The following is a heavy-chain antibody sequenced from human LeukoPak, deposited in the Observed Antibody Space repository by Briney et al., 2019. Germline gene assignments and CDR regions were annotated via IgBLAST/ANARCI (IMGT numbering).Heavy chain of an antibody. CDR1: GGSFSGYY. CDR2: IYTSGST. D-gene: IGHD2-2*01. V-gene: IGHV4-59*10. Sequence: PSETLSLTCAVYGGSFSGYYWSWIRQPAGKGLERIGRIYTSGSTNYNPSLKSRVTISVDTSKNQFSLKLSSVTAADTAVYYCARASCTSCPRYRLEPRWYFDYWGQGTLVTVSS. CDR3: ARASCTSCPRYRLEPRWYFDY. J-gene: IGHJ4*02.